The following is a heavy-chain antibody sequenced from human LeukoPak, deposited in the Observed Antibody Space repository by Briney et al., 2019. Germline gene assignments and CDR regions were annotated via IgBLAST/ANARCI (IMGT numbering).Heavy chain of an antibody. CDR1: GFSFSSHW. D-gene: IGHD5-24*01. V-gene: IGHV3-7*04. J-gene: IGHJ4*02. CDR2: IKQDVSEK. CDR3: ARETEMANLDY. Sequence: GGSLPLSCTASGFSFSSHWMNWVRQAPGTGLEWVANIKQDVSEKYYVDSVKSRFTISRDNAKKSLYLQRNSLRAEYTGVYYCARETEMANLDYWGQGTLVTVSS.